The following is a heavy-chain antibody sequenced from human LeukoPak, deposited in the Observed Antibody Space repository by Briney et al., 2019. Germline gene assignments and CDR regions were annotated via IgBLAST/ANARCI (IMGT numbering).Heavy chain of an antibody. J-gene: IGHJ4*02. Sequence: GALRLSCAASGFTFNSYGMSWVRQAPGKGLEWIGEIYHSGSTNYNPSLKSRVTISVDKSKNQFSLKLSSVTAADTAVYYCARDWVGVTDFHYWGQGTLVTVSS. CDR3: ARDWVGVTDFHY. D-gene: IGHD1-26*01. V-gene: IGHV4-4*02. CDR1: GFTFNSYGM. CDR2: IYHSGST.